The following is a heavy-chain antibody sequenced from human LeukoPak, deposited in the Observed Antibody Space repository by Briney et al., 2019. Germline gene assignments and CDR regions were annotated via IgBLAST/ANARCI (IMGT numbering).Heavy chain of an antibody. CDR2: ISGSGGST. V-gene: IGHV3-23*01. CDR1: GFTFSSYA. D-gene: IGHD3-3*01. Sequence: GGSLRLSCAASGFTFSSYAMSWVRQAPGKGLEWVSGISGSGGSTYYADSVKGRFTISRDNSKNTLYLQMNSLRAEDTAVYYCAKTNDFWSGCFDYWGQGTLVTVSS. CDR3: AKTNDFWSGCFDY. J-gene: IGHJ4*02.